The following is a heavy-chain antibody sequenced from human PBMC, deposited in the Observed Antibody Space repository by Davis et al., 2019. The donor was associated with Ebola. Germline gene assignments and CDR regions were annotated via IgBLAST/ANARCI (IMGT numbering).Heavy chain of an antibody. Sequence: KVSCKGSGYSFTSYWISWVRQMPGKGLEWMGRIDPSDSYTNCSPSFQGHVTISADKSISTAYLQWSSLKASDTAMYYCATQKYYYYGMGVWGQGTTVTVSS. CDR1: GYSFTSYW. CDR3: ATQKYYYYGMGV. J-gene: IGHJ6*02. V-gene: IGHV5-10-1*01. CDR2: IDPSDSYT.